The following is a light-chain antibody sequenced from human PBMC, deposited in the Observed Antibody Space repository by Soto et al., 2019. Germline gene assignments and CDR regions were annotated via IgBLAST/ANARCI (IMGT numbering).Light chain of an antibody. CDR1: SSDVGGYNY. CDR3: SSYTSSSTYV. CDR2: DVN. Sequence: QSVLTQPAPLSGSPGQSIAISCTGTSSDVGGYNYVSWYQQHPGKAPKLMVYDVNDRPSGVSDRFSGSKSGNTASLTISGLQAEDEADYYCSSYTSSSTYVFGTGTKVTVL. J-gene: IGLJ1*01. V-gene: IGLV2-14*01.